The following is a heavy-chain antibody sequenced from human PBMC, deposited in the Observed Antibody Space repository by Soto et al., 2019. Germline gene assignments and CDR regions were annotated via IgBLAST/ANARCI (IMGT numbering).Heavy chain of an antibody. V-gene: IGHV3-23*01. Sequence: QSWGSLRLSCSASGVTFTSYAMTWVRQVPGEGLQWVSSISKSGDSTYYADSVKGRFTTSRDNSKNTLYLQMNSLRAEDTAIYYCAKGSFGFDYWGQGTLVTVSS. CDR1: GVTFTSYA. D-gene: IGHD3-10*01. J-gene: IGHJ4*02. CDR2: ISKSGDST. CDR3: AKGSFGFDY.